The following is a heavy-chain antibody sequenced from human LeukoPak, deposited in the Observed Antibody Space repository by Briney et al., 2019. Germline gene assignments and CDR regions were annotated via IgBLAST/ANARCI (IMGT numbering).Heavy chain of an antibody. V-gene: IGHV1-2*04. CDR1: GYTFTGYH. CDR3: ARGGRRGYCSGGSCYEGFDY. D-gene: IGHD2-15*01. J-gene: IGHJ4*02. CDR2: INPNSGGT. Sequence: ASVKVSCKASGYTFTGYHMHWVRQAPGQGLEWMGWINPNSGGTNYAQKFQGWVTMTRDTSISTAYMELSRLRSDDTAVYYCARGGRRGYCSGGSCYEGFDYWGQGTLVTVSS.